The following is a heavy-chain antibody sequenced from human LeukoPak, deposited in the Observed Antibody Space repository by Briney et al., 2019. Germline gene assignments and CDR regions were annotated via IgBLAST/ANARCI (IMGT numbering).Heavy chain of an antibody. V-gene: IGHV4-39*07. CDR2: IYYSGNT. J-gene: IGHJ6*03. D-gene: IGHD6-25*01. CDR1: GGSITTTTYY. Sequence: SETLSLTCTVSGGSITTTTYYWGWIRQPPGTGLEWIGSIYYSGNTYYNPSLKSRVTISLDTSKNQFSLKVSSVTAADTAIYYCAKDFSSASYTYYYYYMDVWGKGTTVTVPS. CDR3: AKDFSSASYTYYYYYMDV.